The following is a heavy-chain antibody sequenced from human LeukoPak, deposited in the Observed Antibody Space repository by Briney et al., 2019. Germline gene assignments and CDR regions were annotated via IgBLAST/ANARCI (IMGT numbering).Heavy chain of an antibody. J-gene: IGHJ4*02. Sequence: SETLSLTCTVSGGSINNYYWNWIRQPPGKGLEWIGYIFYSGSTNYNPSLKSRVTISVDTSKNQFSLKLSSVTAADTAVYYCARGQQLVLNWGQGTLVTVSP. D-gene: IGHD6-13*01. V-gene: IGHV4-59*01. CDR2: IFYSGST. CDR1: GGSINNYY. CDR3: ARGQQLVLN.